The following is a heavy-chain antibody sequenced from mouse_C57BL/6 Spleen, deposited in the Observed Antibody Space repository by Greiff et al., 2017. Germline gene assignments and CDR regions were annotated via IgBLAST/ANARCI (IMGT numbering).Heavy chain of an antibody. D-gene: IGHD1-1*01. J-gene: IGHJ4*01. V-gene: IGHV1-61*01. Sequence: QVQLQQPGAELVRPGSSVKLSCKASGYTFTSYWMDWVKQRPGQGLEWIGNIYPSDSETHYNQKFKDKATLTVDKSSSTAYMQLSSLTSEDSAVYYCARDPYYYGSLDYWGQGTSVTVSS. CDR3: ARDPYYYGSLDY. CDR1: GYTFTSYW. CDR2: IYPSDSET.